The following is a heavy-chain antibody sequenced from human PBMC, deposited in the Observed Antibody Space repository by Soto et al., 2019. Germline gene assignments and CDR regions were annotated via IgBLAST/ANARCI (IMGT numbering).Heavy chain of an antibody. D-gene: IGHD3-22*01. CDR3: AHITMRYRDFDY. J-gene: IGHJ4*02. Sequence: QITLKESGPTLVKPTQTLTLTCTFSGFSLSTSGVGVGWIRQPPGKALEWLALIYWNDDKRYSPSLKSRLTITKDTSKNQVVLTTTNMDPVDTATYYCAHITMRYRDFDYWGQGTLVTVSS. CDR2: IYWNDDK. V-gene: IGHV2-5*01. CDR1: GFSLSTSGVG.